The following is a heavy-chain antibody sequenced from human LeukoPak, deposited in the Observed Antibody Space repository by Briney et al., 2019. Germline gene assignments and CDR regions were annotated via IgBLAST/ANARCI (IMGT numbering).Heavy chain of an antibody. CDR1: GYTFTGYY. V-gene: IGHV1-2*02. CDR3: ARGEGIAVAGTSYMDV. CDR2: INPNSGGT. J-gene: IGHJ6*03. D-gene: IGHD6-19*01. Sequence: ASVKVSCKASGYTFTGYYMHWVRQAPGQGLEWMGWINPNSGGTNYAQKFQGRVTMTRDMSTSTVYMELSSLRSEDTAMYYCARGEGIAVAGTSYMDVWGKGTTVTVSS.